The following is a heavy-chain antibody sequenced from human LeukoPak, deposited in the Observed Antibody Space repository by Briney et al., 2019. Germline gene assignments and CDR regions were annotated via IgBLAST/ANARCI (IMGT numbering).Heavy chain of an antibody. V-gene: IGHV4-34*01. CDR3: ARAPGYSSGWYSFDY. D-gene: IGHD6-19*01. CDR1: GGSFSGYY. J-gene: IGHJ4*02. Sequence: SETLSLTCAVYGGSFSGYYWSWIRQPPGKGLEWIGEINHSGSTNYNPSLKSRVTISVDTSKNQFSLKLSSVTAADTAVYYCARAPGYSSGWYSFDYWGQGTLSPSPQ. CDR2: INHSGST.